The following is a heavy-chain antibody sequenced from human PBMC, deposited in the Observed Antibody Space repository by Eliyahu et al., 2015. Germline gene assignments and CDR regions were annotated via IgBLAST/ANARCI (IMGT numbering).Heavy chain of an antibody. Sequence: QVQLQQWGAGLLKPSETLSLTCAVYGGSFSGYYWSWIRQPPGKGLEWIGENNHSGSTNYNPSLKSRVTISVDTSKNQFSLKLSSVTAADTAVYYCARARSSYSSSSMSRGGGGMDVWGQGTTVTVSS. CDR3: ARARSSYSSSSMSRGGGGMDV. J-gene: IGHJ6*02. CDR2: NNHSGST. D-gene: IGHD6-6*01. CDR1: GGSFSGYY. V-gene: IGHV4-34*01.